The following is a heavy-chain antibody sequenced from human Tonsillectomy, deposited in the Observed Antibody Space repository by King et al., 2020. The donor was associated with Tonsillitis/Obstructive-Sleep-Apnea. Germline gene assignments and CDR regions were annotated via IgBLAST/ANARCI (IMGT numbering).Heavy chain of an antibody. CDR1: GYSFTSYL. CDR2: IYPGDSDT. Sequence: QLVQSGAEVKKPGESLNISCKGSGYSFTSYLIGWVRQMPGKGLEWMRIIYPGDSDTRYRPSFPGQVTISADKSISTAYLQWCSLKASDTAMYYCARLANYCSSTSCYTLGAFDIWGQGTMVTVSS. CDR3: ARLANYCSSTSCYTLGAFDI. D-gene: IGHD2-2*02. V-gene: IGHV5-51*01. J-gene: IGHJ3*02.